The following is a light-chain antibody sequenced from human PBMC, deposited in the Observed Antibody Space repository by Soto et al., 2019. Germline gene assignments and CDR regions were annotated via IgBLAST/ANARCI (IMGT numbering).Light chain of an antibody. CDR3: QKLNKSPSN. CDR2: AAS. J-gene: IGKJ4*01. Sequence: DIQMTQSPSSLSASVGDRVTITCRASQSISSYLNWYQQKPGKAPKLLIYAASSLQSGVPSRFRGSRSGTDFTLTITSLQPEDFATDYCQKLNKSPSNFGVGTTGDIK. V-gene: IGKV1-39*01. CDR1: QSISSY.